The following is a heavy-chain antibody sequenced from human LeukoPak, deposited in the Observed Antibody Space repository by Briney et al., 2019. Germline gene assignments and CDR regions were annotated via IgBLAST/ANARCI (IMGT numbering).Heavy chain of an antibody. Sequence: GGSLRLSCAASGFTFDDYAMHWVRQAPGKGLVWVSRINTDGSSTSYADSVKGRFTISRDNAKNTLYLQMNSLRAEDTGVYYCARGPNDFWSGYYTDYWGQGTLVTVSS. V-gene: IGHV3-74*01. CDR2: INTDGSST. J-gene: IGHJ4*02. CDR1: GFTFDDYA. D-gene: IGHD3-3*01. CDR3: ARGPNDFWSGYYTDY.